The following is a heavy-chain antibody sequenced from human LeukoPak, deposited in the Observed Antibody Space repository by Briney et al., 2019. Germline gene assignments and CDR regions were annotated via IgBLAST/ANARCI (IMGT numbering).Heavy chain of an antibody. J-gene: IGHJ4*02. CDR3: ARDAEYCSSTSCDDVTTFDY. V-gene: IGHV3-21*01. Sequence: PGGSLRLSCAASGFTFSSYSMNWVRQAPGKGLEWVSSISSSSSYIYYADSVKGRFTISRDNAKNSLYLQMNSLRAEDTAVYYCARDAEYCSSTSCDDVTTFDYWGQGTLVTVSS. D-gene: IGHD2-2*01. CDR1: GFTFSSYS. CDR2: ISSSSSYI.